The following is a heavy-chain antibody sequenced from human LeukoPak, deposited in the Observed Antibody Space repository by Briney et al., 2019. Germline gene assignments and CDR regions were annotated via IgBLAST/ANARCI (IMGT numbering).Heavy chain of an antibody. CDR1: GFTFSSYS. D-gene: IGHD2-2*01. V-gene: IGHV3-21*01. J-gene: IGHJ2*01. Sequence: GGSLRLSCAASGFTFSSYSMNWVRQAPWKGLEWVSSISSSSSYIYYADSVKGRFTISRDNAKNSLYLQMNSLRAEDTAVYYCARVRSIVGSGMQHNNPYQLLSNHWYFDLWGRGTLVTVSS. CDR2: ISSSSSYI. CDR3: ARVRSIVGSGMQHNNPYQLLSNHWYFDL.